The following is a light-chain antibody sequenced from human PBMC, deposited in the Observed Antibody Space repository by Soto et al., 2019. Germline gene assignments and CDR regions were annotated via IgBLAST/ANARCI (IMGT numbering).Light chain of an antibody. Sequence: DIQMTQSPSSLSASVGDRVTITCRASQSIRSYLSWYQQKPGKAPKLLISKASSLESGVPSRFSGSGFGTEFTLTISSLQPDDFATYYCQQYNSYRAFGQGTKVDI. CDR3: QQYNSYRA. CDR2: KAS. CDR1: QSIRSY. J-gene: IGKJ1*01. V-gene: IGKV1-5*03.